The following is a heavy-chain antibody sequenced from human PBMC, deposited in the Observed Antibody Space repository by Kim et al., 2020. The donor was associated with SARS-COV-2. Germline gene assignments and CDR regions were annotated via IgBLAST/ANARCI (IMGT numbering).Heavy chain of an antibody. V-gene: IGHV3-11*01. Sequence: GGSLRLSCAASGFTFSDYYMSWIRQAPGKGLEWVSYISSSGSTIYYADSVKGRFTISRDNAKNSLYLQMNSLRAEDTAVYYCARDSPLRIHYYYYGMDVWGQGTTVTVSS. D-gene: IGHD4-17*01. CDR1: GFTFSDYY. CDR2: ISSSGSTI. J-gene: IGHJ6*02. CDR3: ARDSPLRIHYYYYGMDV.